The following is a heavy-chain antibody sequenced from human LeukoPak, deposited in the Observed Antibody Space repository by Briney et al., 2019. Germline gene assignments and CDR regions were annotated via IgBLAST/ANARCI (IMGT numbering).Heavy chain of an antibody. CDR3: ARVYSGGGYDY. CDR2: IYHSGST. D-gene: IGHD2-15*01. J-gene: IGHJ4*02. CDR1: GYSISSAYY. Sequence: PSETLSLTCTVSGYSISSAYYWGWLRQPPGEGLEWIGSIYHSGSTYYNLSVKSRVTISVDTSKNQFSLKLSSVTAADTAVYYCARVYSGGGYDYWGQGTLVTVSS. V-gene: IGHV4-38-2*02.